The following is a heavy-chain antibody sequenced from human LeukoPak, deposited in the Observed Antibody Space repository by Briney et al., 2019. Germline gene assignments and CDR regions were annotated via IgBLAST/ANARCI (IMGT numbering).Heavy chain of an antibody. Sequence: SVTVSCKASGGTFSSYAISWVRQAPGQGLEWMGGIIPICGTANYAQKFQGRVTITADESTSTAYMELSSQRSEDTAVYYYARGPLAHLELQNYYYRGMDVWGKGTTVTVSS. V-gene: IGHV1-69*01. CDR1: GGTFSSYA. D-gene: IGHD1-7*01. CDR3: ARGPLAHLELQNYYYRGMDV. J-gene: IGHJ6*04. CDR2: IIPICGTA.